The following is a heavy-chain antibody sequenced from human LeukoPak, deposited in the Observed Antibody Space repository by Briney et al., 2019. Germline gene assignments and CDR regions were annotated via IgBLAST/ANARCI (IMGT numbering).Heavy chain of an antibody. D-gene: IGHD1-26*01. Sequence: GGSLRLSCAASGFTFSSYSMIWVRQAPGKGLEWVSSISSSSSYIYYADSVKGRFTISRDNAKNSLYLQMNSLRAEDTAVYYCAREFDPRWEPGVIDYWGQGTLVTVSS. CDR3: AREFDPRWEPGVIDY. CDR2: ISSSSSYI. V-gene: IGHV3-21*01. J-gene: IGHJ4*02. CDR1: GFTFSSYS.